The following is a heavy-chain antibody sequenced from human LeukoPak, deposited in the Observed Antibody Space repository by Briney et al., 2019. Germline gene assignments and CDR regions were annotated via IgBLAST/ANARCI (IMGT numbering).Heavy chain of an antibody. J-gene: IGHJ4*02. CDR2: IYHSGST. D-gene: IGHD2-2*01. CDR3: AGLCSSTSCSPFDY. Sequence: SETLSLTCTVSGGSISSSSYYWSWIRQPPGKGLEWIGYIYHSGSTYYNPSLKSRVTISVDRSKNQFSLKLSSVTAADTAVYYCAGLCSSTSCSPFDYWGQGTLVTVSS. CDR1: GGSISSSSYY. V-gene: IGHV4-30-2*01.